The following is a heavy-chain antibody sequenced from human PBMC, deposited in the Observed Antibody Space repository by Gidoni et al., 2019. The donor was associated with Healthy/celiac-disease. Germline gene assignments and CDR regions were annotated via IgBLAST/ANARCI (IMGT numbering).Heavy chain of an antibody. J-gene: IGHJ6*03. V-gene: IGHV3-21*01. CDR3: ARGRSGSYMDV. D-gene: IGHD3-3*01. CDR1: GSTFSSSS. CDR2: ISSSSSYI. Sequence: EVQLVESGGGLFKPGRSLRLSCSASGSTFSSSSINWVRQAPGKGLEWVSSISSSSSYIYYADSVKGRFTISRDNAKNSLYLQRKSLRAEDTAVYYCARGRSGSYMDVWGKGTTVTVSS.